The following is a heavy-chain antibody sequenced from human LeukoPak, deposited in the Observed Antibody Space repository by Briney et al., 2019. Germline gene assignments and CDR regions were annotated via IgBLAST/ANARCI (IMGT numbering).Heavy chain of an antibody. V-gene: IGHV4-59*01. CDR2: IYYSGST. D-gene: IGHD3-10*01. CDR1: GGSISSYY. J-gene: IGHJ4*02. CDR3: AKSDYYGASDY. Sequence: PSETLFLTCTVSGGSISSYYWNWIRQSPGKGLEWIGYIYYSGSTSYNPSLKSRVTISVDTFRNQFSLKLTSVTAADTAIYYCAKSDYYGASDYWGQGTLVTVSS.